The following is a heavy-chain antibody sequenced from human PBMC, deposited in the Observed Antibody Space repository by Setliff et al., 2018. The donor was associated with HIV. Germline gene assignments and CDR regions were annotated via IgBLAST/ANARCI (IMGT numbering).Heavy chain of an antibody. Sequence: QPGGSLRLSCAASGFTFSSYGMHWVRQAPGKGLEWVAVIWYDGSNKYYADSVKGRFTISRDNSKNTLYLQMNSLRAEDTAVYYCAKDNLYGGNSAVFDYWGQGTLVTVSS. CDR3: AKDNLYGGNSAVFDY. CDR1: GFTFSSYG. D-gene: IGHD4-17*01. J-gene: IGHJ4*02. V-gene: IGHV3-30*02. CDR2: IWYDGSNK.